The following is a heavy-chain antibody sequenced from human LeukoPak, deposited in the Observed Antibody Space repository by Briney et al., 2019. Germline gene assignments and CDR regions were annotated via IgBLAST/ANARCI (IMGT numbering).Heavy chain of an antibody. V-gene: IGHV3-23*01. D-gene: IGHD3-10*01. CDR1: GFTFSSYA. Sequence: GGSLRLSCAASGFTFSSYAMSWVRQAPGKGLEWVSAISGSGGSTYYADSVKGRFTISRDNSKNTLYLQMNSLRAEDTAVYYCAKDSDYYGSGSYDNWGQGTLVTVSS. CDR3: AKDSDYYGSGSYDN. CDR2: ISGSGGST. J-gene: IGHJ4*02.